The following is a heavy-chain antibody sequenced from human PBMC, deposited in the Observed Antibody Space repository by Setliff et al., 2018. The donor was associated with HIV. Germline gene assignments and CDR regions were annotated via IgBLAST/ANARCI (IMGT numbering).Heavy chain of an antibody. J-gene: IGHJ4*02. V-gene: IGHV1-46*03. D-gene: IGHD3-22*01. Sequence: ASVKVSCKTSGYTFTTYYIHWVRLAPGQGLEWMGIINPSGGNTNYTQKLQGRLTLTRDTSTSTVYMDLSSLTSEDTAVYYCARGDLYFYDSPVTLPDFWGQGTPVTVSS. CDR2: INPSGGNT. CDR1: GYTFTTYY. CDR3: ARGDLYFYDSPVTLPDF.